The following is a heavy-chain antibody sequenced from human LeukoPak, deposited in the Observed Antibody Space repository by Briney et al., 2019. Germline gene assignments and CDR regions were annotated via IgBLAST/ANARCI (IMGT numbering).Heavy chain of an antibody. CDR1: GFTFSSYS. CDR3: AKAMGATLFDY. V-gene: IGHV3-21*04. Sequence: GGSLRLSCAASGFTFSSYSMNWVRQAPGKGLEWVSSISSSSSYIYYADSVKGRFTISRDNAKNSLYLQMNSLRAGDTAVYYCAKAMGATLFDYWGQGTLVTVSS. D-gene: IGHD1-26*01. J-gene: IGHJ4*02. CDR2: ISSSSSYI.